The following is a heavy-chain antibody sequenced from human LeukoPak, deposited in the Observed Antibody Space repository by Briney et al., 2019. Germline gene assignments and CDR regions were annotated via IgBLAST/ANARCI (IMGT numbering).Heavy chain of an antibody. J-gene: IGHJ4*02. V-gene: IGHV4-61*03. D-gene: IGHD2-15*01. CDR1: GGSISSGGYS. CDR2: IYYSGST. Sequence: PSETLSLTCAVSGGSISSGGYSWSWIRQPPGKGLEWIGYIYYSGSTYYNPSLKSRVTISVDTSKNHFSLRLTSVTAADTAVYFCARANRYSSFDYWGQGTLVTVSS. CDR3: ARANRYSSFDY.